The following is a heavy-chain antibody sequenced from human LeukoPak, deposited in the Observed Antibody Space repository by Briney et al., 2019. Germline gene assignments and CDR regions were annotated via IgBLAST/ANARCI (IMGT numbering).Heavy chain of an antibody. CDR1: GGSFSGYY. J-gene: IGHJ4*02. V-gene: IGHV4-34*01. Sequence: SETLSLTCAVYGGSFSGYYWSWIRQPPGKGLEWIGEINHSGSSNYNPSLKSRVTISVDTSKNQFSLKLSSVTAADTAVYYCARVGADGSGFLFDYWGQGTLVTV. CDR3: ARVGADGSGFLFDY. CDR2: INHSGSS. D-gene: IGHD3-10*01.